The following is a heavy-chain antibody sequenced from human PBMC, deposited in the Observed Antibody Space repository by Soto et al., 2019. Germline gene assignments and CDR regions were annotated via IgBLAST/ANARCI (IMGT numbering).Heavy chain of an antibody. V-gene: IGHV4-59*08. Sequence: PSETLSLTCTVSGGSISSYCCSWIRQPPGKGLEWIGYIYYSGRTNYNPSLKSRVTISVDTSKNQFSLKLSFVTAADTAVYYFARHEGMHELRSFDYWGQGTLVTVSS. D-gene: IGHD4-17*01. J-gene: IGHJ4*02. CDR3: ARHEGMHELRSFDY. CDR1: GGSISSYC. CDR2: IYYSGRT.